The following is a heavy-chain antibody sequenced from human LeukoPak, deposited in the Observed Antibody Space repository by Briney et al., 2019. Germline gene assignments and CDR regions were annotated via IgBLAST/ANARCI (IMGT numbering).Heavy chain of an antibody. CDR1: GFTFSSYA. D-gene: IGHD3-3*01. Sequence: GGSLRLSCAASGFTFSSYAMSWVRQAPGKGLEWVSAISGSGGSTYYADSVKGRFTISRDNSKNTLYLQMNSLRAEDTAVYYCAKFDDFWRGYHSPYFDYWGQGTLVTVSS. V-gene: IGHV3-23*01. CDR3: AKFDDFWRGYHSPYFDY. J-gene: IGHJ4*02. CDR2: ISGSGGST.